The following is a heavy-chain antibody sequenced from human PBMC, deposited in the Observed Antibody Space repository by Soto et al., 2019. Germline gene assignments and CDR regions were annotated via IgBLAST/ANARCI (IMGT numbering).Heavy chain of an antibody. D-gene: IGHD3-22*01. CDR3: ARELLFYDSDGFSWDDAFDI. CDR1: GGSLSSSAYS. CDR2: IYQSGST. V-gene: IGHV4-30-2*01. Sequence: QMHLQESGSGLVKPSQTLSLTCAVSGGSLSSSAYSWSWIRQPPGKGLEWIGFIYQSGSTYYNPSLKSRVTMSLERPKNQFSLKLSSVTAAETAVYYCARELLFYDSDGFSWDDAFDIWGQGTMVTVSS. J-gene: IGHJ3*02.